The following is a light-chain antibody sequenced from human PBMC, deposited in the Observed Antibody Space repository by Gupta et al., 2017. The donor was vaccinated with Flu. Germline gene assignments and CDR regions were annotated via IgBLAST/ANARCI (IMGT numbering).Light chain of an antibody. CDR3: HHYKNWPPRWT. Sequence: ATLSLRARQTSSKNVAWYQHSPRQPPRLVIQVTSTSATGVPLRFAASGSGTEVTLTISGLQAEDSATYYCHHYKNWPPRWTFGQGTNVGI. J-gene: IGKJ1*01. V-gene: IGKV3-15*01. CDR1: QTSSKN. CDR2: VTS.